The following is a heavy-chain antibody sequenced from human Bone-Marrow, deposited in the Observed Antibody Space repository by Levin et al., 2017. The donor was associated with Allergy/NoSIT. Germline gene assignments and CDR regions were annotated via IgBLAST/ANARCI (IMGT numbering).Heavy chain of an antibody. V-gene: IGHV3-30-3*01. Sequence: GGSLRLSCAASGFTFNNYAMHWVRQAPGKGLEWVAFISYDGSNQYYADSVKRRFTISRDNSKNTLYLQMTSLRPEDTTVYYCARDRSPYCSSISCYPHWFGTWGQGTLVTVSS. CDR1: GFTFNNYA. J-gene: IGHJ5*02. D-gene: IGHD2-2*01. CDR2: ISYDGSNQ. CDR3: ARDRSPYCSSISCYPHWFGT.